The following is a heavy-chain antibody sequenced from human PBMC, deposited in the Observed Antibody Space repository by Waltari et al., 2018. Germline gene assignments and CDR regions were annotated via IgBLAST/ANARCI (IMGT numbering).Heavy chain of an antibody. D-gene: IGHD2-2*01. CDR3: ARVWRGYCSSTSCQPFDY. Sequence: QVQLVQSGAEVKKPGASVKVSCKASGYTFTGYYMHWVRQAPGQGLEWMGWINPKSGGTNYAQKFQGRVTMTRDTSTSTAYMELSRLRSDDTAGYYCARVWRGYCSSTSCQPFDYWGQGTLVTVSS. CDR1: GYTFTGYY. CDR2: INPKSGGT. V-gene: IGHV1-2*02. J-gene: IGHJ4*02.